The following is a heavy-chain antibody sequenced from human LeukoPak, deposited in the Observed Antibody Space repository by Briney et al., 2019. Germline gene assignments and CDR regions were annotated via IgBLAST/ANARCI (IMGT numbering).Heavy chain of an antibody. Sequence: GASVKVSCKASGYTFTSYGISWVRQAPGQGLEGMGWISAYNGNTNYAQKLQGRVTMTTDTSTSTAYMELRSLRSDDTAVYYCAREDSSSSNFQGYYYYMDVWGKGTTVTVSS. V-gene: IGHV1-18*01. CDR1: GYTFTSYG. D-gene: IGHD6-13*01. J-gene: IGHJ6*03. CDR2: ISAYNGNT. CDR3: AREDSSSSNFQGYYYYMDV.